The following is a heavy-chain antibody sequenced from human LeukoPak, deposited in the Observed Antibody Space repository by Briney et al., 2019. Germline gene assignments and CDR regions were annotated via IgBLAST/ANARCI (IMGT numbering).Heavy chain of an antibody. CDR3: TREPTPYVAYAFDI. V-gene: IGHV3-49*04. CDR2: IRSKAYGGTT. D-gene: IGHD2-15*01. J-gene: IGHJ3*02. CDR1: GFTFGDYA. Sequence: GGSLRLSCTASGFTFGDYAMSWVRQAPGKGLEWVGFIRSKAYGGTTEYAASVKGRFTISRDDSKSIAYLQMNSLKTEDTAVYYCTREPTPYVAYAFDIWGQGTMVTVSS.